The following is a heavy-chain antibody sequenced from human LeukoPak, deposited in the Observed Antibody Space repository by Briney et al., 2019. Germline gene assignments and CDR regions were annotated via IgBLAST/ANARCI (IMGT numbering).Heavy chain of an antibody. D-gene: IGHD4-17*01. V-gene: IGHV3-48*02. J-gene: IGHJ2*01. CDR1: GFTFSSYS. CDR3: ASYGDFPRWYFDL. Sequence: GGSLRLYCAASGFTFSSYSMKWVRQAPGKGLEWVSYISSTSSPIYYADSVKGRFAISRDNAKNSLYLQMNSLRDEDTAVYYCASYGDFPRWYFDLWGRGTLVTVSS. CDR2: ISSTSSPI.